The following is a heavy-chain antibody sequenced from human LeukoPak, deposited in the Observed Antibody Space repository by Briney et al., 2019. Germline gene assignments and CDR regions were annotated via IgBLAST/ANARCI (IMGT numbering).Heavy chain of an antibody. CDR2: NGDGSST. Sequence: GSLRLSCAASGFTFSTYWMHWVRQAPGKGLVWVSRNGDGSSTNYADSVKGRFTISRDNAKNTLYLQMNSLRAEDTAVYYCGQSSPVLLWSWGQGTLVTVSS. V-gene: IGHV3-74*01. CDR3: GQSSPVLLWS. CDR1: GFTFSTYW. D-gene: IGHD3-10*01. J-gene: IGHJ5*02.